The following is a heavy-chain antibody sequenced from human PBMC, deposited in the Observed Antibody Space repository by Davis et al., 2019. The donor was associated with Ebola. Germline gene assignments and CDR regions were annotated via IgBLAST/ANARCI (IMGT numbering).Heavy chain of an antibody. V-gene: IGHV3-13*01. CDR1: GFTFSTYD. CDR3: AKDFYGSGSYIDA. CDR2: IGTTGDT. Sequence: GESLKISCAASGFTFSTYDMHWVRQDTEKGLEWVSSIGTTGDTHYADSVKGRFTISRDNAQDSLYLQMNSLRTEDTAFYYCAKDFYGSGSYIDAWGQGTLVTVSS. D-gene: IGHD3-10*01. J-gene: IGHJ5*02.